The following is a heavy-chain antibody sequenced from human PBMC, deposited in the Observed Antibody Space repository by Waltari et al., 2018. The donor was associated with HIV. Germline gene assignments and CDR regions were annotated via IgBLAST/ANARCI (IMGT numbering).Heavy chain of an antibody. CDR1: GHTLSELS. CDR2: VEPEENET. J-gene: IGHJ6*02. Sequence: QVQLVQSGAEVKKPGASVKVSCKVSGHTLSELSMHWVRQVLGKGREWMGNVEPEENETICSQTFQGRVTMTGDTPSDTAYMELSSLASGDTTVYYCATDVSGMVRAYSYYSLDVWGQGTTVTVSS. D-gene: IGHD3-10*01. V-gene: IGHV1-24*01. CDR3: ATDVSGMVRAYSYYSLDV.